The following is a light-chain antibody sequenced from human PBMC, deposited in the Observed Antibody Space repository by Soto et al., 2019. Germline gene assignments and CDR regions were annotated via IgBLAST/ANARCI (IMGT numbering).Light chain of an antibody. J-gene: IGKJ3*01. CDR3: QRYSRAPFT. V-gene: IGKV1-27*01. CDR1: QGIINY. Sequence: DIKMTQSPSSLSASVGDRVTITCRASQGIINYLAWYQQKPGQLPKLLICAASTLQSGVPSRFSGSGSGTDFTLTINRLQPEDVATYYCQRYSRAPFTFGPGTKVDVK. CDR2: AAS.